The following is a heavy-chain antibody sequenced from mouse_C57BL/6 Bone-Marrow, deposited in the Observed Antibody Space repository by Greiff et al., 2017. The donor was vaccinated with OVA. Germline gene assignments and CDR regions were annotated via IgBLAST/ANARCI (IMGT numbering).Heavy chain of an antibody. Sequence: VQLKESGPELVKPGASVKLSCKASGYTFTSYDINWVKQRPGQGLEWIGWIYPRDGSTKYNEKFKGKATLTVDTSSSTAYMELHSLTSEDSAVYFCARSYYYGSSPAWFAYWGQGTLVTVSA. CDR2: IYPRDGST. D-gene: IGHD1-1*01. CDR1: GYTFTSYD. V-gene: IGHV1-85*01. J-gene: IGHJ3*01. CDR3: ARSYYYGSSPAWFAY.